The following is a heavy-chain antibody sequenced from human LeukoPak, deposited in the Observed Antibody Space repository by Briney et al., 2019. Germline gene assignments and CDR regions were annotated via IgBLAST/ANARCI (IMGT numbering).Heavy chain of an antibody. CDR2: IWYDGSKK. D-gene: IGHD3-22*01. Sequence: PGRSLRLSCAASGFTFSSYGMHWVRQAPGKGLEGVAVIWYDGSKKYYADSVKGRFTISRDNSKNTLYLQMNSLRAEDTAVYYCAKASYDSSGYRFDYWGQGTLVTVSS. CDR3: AKASYDSSGYRFDY. V-gene: IGHV3-33*06. CDR1: GFTFSSYG. J-gene: IGHJ4*02.